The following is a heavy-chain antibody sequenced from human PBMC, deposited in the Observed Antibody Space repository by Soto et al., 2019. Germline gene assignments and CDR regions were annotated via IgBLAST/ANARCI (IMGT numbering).Heavy chain of an antibody. CDR1: GYSFTAYW. CDR3: TRRASSSFYHFDF. Sequence: GESLKISCQASGYSFTAYWITWVRQLPGKGLEWMATIDPSDSYVDYSPSFRGHVTFSVDRSITTVYLQWNSLKASDSAMYFCTRRASSSFYHFDFWGQGALVTVSS. V-gene: IGHV5-10-1*01. J-gene: IGHJ4*02. D-gene: IGHD2-2*01. CDR2: IDPSDSYV.